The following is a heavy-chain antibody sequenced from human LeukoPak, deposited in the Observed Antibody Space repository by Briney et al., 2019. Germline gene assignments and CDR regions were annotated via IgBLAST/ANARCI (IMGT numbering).Heavy chain of an antibody. CDR3: ARGRPDVDDSGSYGVPGDLDY. CDR2: INHSGST. Sequence: SETLSLTCAVYGGSFSGYYWSWIRQPPGKGLEWIGEINHSGSTNYNPSLKSRVTISVDTSKSQFSLKLTSVTAADTAVYYCARGRPDVDDSGSYGVPGDLDYWGQGTLVTVSS. J-gene: IGHJ4*02. V-gene: IGHV4-34*01. D-gene: IGHD3-10*01. CDR1: GGSFSGYY.